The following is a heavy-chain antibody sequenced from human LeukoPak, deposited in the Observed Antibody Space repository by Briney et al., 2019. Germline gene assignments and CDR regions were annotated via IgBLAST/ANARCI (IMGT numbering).Heavy chain of an antibody. Sequence: GGSLRLSCAPSGFTVSSNYMSWVRQAPGKGLEWVSVIYSGGSTYYADSVKGRFTISRDNSKNTLYLQMNSLRAEDTAVYYCARDPGGYYPFYFDYWGQGTLVTVSS. CDR1: GFTVSSNY. CDR3: ARDPGGYYPFYFDY. D-gene: IGHD3-3*01. CDR2: IYSGGST. V-gene: IGHV3-53*01. J-gene: IGHJ4*02.